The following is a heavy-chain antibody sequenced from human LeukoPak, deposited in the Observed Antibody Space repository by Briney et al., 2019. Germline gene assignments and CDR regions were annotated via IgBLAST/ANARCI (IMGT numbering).Heavy chain of an antibody. J-gene: IGHJ5*02. Sequence: SETLSLTCTVSGGSISSSSYYWGWIRQPPGKGLEWIGSIYYSGSTYYNPSLKSRVTISVDTSKNQFSLKLSSVTAADTAVYYCARSDTVTPNWFDPWGQGTLVTVSS. CDR1: GGSISSSSYY. V-gene: IGHV4-39*07. CDR3: ARSDTVTPNWFDP. CDR2: IYYSGST. D-gene: IGHD4-17*01.